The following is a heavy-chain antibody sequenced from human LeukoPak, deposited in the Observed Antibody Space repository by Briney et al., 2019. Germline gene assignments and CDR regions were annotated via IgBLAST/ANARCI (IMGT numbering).Heavy chain of an antibody. D-gene: IGHD5-24*01. J-gene: IGHJ4*02. CDR2: IGTAGDT. CDR1: GFTFSSYD. Sequence: QPGGSLRLSCAASGFTFSSYDMHWVRQATGKGLEWVSAIGTAGDTYYPGSVKGRFTISRENAKNSLYLQMSSLRAGDTAVYYCARGGMATIAYFDYWGQGTLVTVSS. CDR3: ARGGMATIAYFDY. V-gene: IGHV3-13*01.